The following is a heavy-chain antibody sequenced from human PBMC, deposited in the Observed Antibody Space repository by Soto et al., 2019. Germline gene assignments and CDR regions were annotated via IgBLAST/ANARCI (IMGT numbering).Heavy chain of an antibody. CDR3: ARDRGSAALAY. D-gene: IGHD3-16*01. Sequence: QVQLVQSGAEVKKPGASVKVSCKASGYTFTSYGISWVRQAPGQGLEWMGWISANNGNTNYVQKLQGRVTMTTDTATSSAYMERRSLRPDDPAVYYRARDRGSAALAYWGQGTLVTVSS. CDR2: ISANNGNT. CDR1: GYTFTSYG. J-gene: IGHJ4*02. V-gene: IGHV1-18*01.